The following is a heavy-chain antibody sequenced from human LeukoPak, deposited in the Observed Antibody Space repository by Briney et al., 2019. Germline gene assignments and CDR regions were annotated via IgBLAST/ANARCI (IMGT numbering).Heavy chain of an antibody. CDR2: INHSGST. V-gene: IGHV4-34*01. J-gene: IGHJ4*02. Sequence: PSETLSLTCAVYGGSFSGYYWSWIRQPPGKGLEWIGEINHSGSTNYDPSLKSRVTISVDTSKNQFSLKLSSVTAADTAVYYCARGVGMGAIIIDCWGQGTLVTVSS. CDR1: GGSFSGYY. CDR3: ARGVGMGAIIIDC. D-gene: IGHD3-10*01.